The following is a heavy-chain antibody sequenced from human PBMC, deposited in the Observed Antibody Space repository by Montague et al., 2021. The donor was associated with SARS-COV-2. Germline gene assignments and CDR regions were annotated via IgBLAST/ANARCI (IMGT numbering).Heavy chain of an antibody. Sequence: TLSLTCTVSGGSISSGGYYWSWVRQHPGKCLEWIGYIYYSGSTYYNPSLKSRVTISVDTSKNQFSLKLNSVTAADTAVYYCARGGTIFGVVTFPFDYWGQGTLVTVSS. J-gene: IGHJ4*02. CDR1: GGSISSGGYY. CDR3: ARGGTIFGVVTFPFDY. V-gene: IGHV4-31*03. CDR2: IYYSGST. D-gene: IGHD3-3*01.